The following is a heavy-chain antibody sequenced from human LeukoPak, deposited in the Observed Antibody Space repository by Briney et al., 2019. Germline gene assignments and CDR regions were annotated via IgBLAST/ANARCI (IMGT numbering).Heavy chain of an antibody. CDR1: GFTFSSYS. D-gene: IGHD6-13*01. CDR2: ISSSSSYI. CDR3: ARGPYSSSWYDWFDP. Sequence: GGSLRLSCAASGFTFSSYSMNWVRQAPGKGLEWVTSISSSSSYIYYADSVKGRFTISRDNAKNSLYLQMNSLRAEDTAVYYCARGPYSSSWYDWFDPWGQGTLVTVSS. V-gene: IGHV3-21*01. J-gene: IGHJ5*02.